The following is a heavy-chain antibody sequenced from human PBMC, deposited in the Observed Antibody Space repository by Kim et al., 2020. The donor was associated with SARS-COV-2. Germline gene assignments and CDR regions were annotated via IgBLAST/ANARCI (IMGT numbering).Heavy chain of an antibody. J-gene: IGHJ3*02. V-gene: IGHV3-23*01. CDR1: GFTFSSYA. Sequence: GGSLRLSCAASGFTFSSYAMSWVRQAPGKGLEWVSAISGSGGSTYYADSVKGRFTISRDNSKNTLYLQMNSLRAEDTAVYYCAKPQYGEWAAIGAFDIWGQGTMVTVSS. CDR3: AKPQYGEWAAIGAFDI. CDR2: ISGSGGST. D-gene: IGHD3-10*01.